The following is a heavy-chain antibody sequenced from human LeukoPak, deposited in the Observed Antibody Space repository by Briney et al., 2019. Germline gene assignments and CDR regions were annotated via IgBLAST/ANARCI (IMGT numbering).Heavy chain of an antibody. D-gene: IGHD3-3*01. Sequence: WASVKVSCKASGYTFTGYYMHWVRQAPGQGLEWMGWINPNSGGTNYAQKFQGRVTMTRDTSISTAYMELSRLRSEDTAVCYCARAPIRNYDFWTHWGQGTLVTVSS. J-gene: IGHJ4*02. CDR1: GYTFTGYY. CDR2: INPNSGGT. V-gene: IGHV1-2*02. CDR3: ARAPIRNYDFWTH.